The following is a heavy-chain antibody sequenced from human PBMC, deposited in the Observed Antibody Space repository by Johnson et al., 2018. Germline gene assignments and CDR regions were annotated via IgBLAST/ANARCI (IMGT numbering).Heavy chain of an antibody. CDR1: GFTFSSYS. CDR2: ISSSSSYI. Sequence: VQLVESGGGLVKPGGSXRLSCAASGFTFSSYSMNWVRQAPGKGLEWVSSISSSSSYIYYADSVKGRFTISRDNAKNSLYLQMNSLRAEDTAVYYCARDFTVTTGEVRDVAYYMDVWGKGTTVTVSS. D-gene: IGHD4-11*01. J-gene: IGHJ6*03. V-gene: IGHV3-21*01. CDR3: ARDFTVTTGEVRDVAYYMDV.